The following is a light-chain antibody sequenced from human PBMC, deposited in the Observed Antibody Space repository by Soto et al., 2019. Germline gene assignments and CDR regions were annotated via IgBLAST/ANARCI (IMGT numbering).Light chain of an antibody. V-gene: IGLV1-47*01. Sequence: QSALTQPPSASGTPGQRVTISCSGSTTNIKSNFVYWYQQFPGTAPKLLIYRSDQRPSGVPDRFSGSKSGTSASLAISGLRSEDEAEYHCATWDDSLSGWVFGGGTKVTVL. CDR2: RSD. CDR3: ATWDDSLSGWV. J-gene: IGLJ3*02. CDR1: TTNIKSNF.